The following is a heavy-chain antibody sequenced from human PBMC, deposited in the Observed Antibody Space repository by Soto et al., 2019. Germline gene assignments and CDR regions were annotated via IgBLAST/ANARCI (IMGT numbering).Heavy chain of an antibody. Sequence: QVQLVQSGAEVKKPGASVKVSCKASGYTFTGYYMHWVRQAPGQGLEWMGWINPNSGGTNYAQKFQGWVTMTRDTSLTTAHMDLSRLKSDDTAVYHGARVRAGLRFLGWPLSDYWGQGTLVTVSS. D-gene: IGHD3-3*01. J-gene: IGHJ4*02. CDR2: INPNSGGT. V-gene: IGHV1-2*04. CDR3: ARVRAGLRFLGWPLSDY. CDR1: GYTFTGYY.